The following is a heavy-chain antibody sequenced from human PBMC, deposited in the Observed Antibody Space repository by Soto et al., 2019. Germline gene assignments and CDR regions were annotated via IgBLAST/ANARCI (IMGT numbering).Heavy chain of an antibody. CDR2: ISSSSTI. Sequence: EVQLVESGGGLVQPGGSLRLSCAASGFTFSSYWMHWVRQAPGKGLEWVSYISSSSTIYYADSVKGRFTISRDNAKNSLYLQMNSLRDEDTAVYYCAREGRYSGYDYFDYWGQGTLVTVSS. D-gene: IGHD5-12*01. CDR3: AREGRYSGYDYFDY. CDR1: GFTFSSYW. V-gene: IGHV3-48*02. J-gene: IGHJ4*02.